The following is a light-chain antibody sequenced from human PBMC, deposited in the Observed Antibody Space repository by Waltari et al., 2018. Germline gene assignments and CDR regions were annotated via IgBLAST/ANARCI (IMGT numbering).Light chain of an antibody. CDR3: QSYDSRLAVV. V-gene: IGLV1-40*01. CDR2: GNN. J-gene: IGLJ2*01. CDR1: SSNIGAGYD. Sequence: QSVLTQPPSVSGAPGQRVTIYCTGSSSNIGAGYDVHWYQQLPGTAPKLLVYGNNNRPSGVPDRFSGSKSGTSASLAITGLQAEDEADYYCQSYDSRLAVVFGGGTKVTVL.